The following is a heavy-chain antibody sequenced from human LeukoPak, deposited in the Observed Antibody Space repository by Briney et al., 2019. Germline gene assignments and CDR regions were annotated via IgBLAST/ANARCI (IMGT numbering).Heavy chain of an antibody. CDR3: ARGGTPGYSSGRIDY. CDR1: GFTVSSNY. CDR2: IYSAGNT. V-gene: IGHV3-53*04. D-gene: IGHD6-19*01. J-gene: IGHJ4*02. Sequence: GGSLRLSCVASGFTVSSNYMSWVRQAPGKGLEWVSVIYSAGNTYYANSVKGRFTISRHNSENTLYLHMNSLRVEDTAVYFCARGGTPGYSSGRIDYWGQGTLVTVSS.